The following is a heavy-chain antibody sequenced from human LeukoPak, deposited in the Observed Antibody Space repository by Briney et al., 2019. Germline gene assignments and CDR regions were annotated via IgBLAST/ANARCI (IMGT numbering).Heavy chain of an antibody. CDR3: AREYITMVRGVIYKTHYYYYYGMDV. J-gene: IGHJ6*02. D-gene: IGHD3-10*01. CDR2: IKQDGSEK. V-gene: IGHV3-7*01. Sequence: GGSLRLSCAASGFTFSSYWMSWVRQAPGKGLEWVANIKQDGSEKYYVDSVKGRFTISRDNAKNSLYLQMNSLRAEDTAVYYCAREYITMVRGVIYKTHYYYYYGMDVWGQGTTVTVSS. CDR1: GFTFSSYW.